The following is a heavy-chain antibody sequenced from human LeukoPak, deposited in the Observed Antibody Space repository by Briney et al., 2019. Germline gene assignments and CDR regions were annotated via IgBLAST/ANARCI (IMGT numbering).Heavy chain of an antibody. D-gene: IGHD6-6*01. V-gene: IGHV1-69*13. CDR3: ARGFGSSREVGYFDY. CDR1: GGTFSSYA. CDR2: IIPIFGTA. Sequence: SVKVSCKASGGTFSSYAISWVRQAPGQGLEWMGGIIPIFGTANYAQKFQGRVTITADESTSTAYMELSSLRSEDTAVYYCARGFGSSREVGYFDYWGQGTLVTVSS. J-gene: IGHJ4*02.